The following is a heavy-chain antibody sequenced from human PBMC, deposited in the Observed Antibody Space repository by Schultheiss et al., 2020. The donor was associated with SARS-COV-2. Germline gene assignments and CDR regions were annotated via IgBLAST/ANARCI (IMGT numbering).Heavy chain of an antibody. CDR3: ARGPEFFGVVIQGSNWFAP. D-gene: IGHD3-3*01. Sequence: SQTLSLTCTVSGGSISSGGYYWSWIRQHPGKGLEWIGYIYYSGSTYYNPSLKSRVTISVDTSKNQLSLKLSSVTAADTAVYYCARGPEFFGVVIQGSNWFAPWGQGTLVTVSS. CDR2: IYYSGST. J-gene: IGHJ5*02. V-gene: IGHV4-31*03. CDR1: GGSISSGGYY.